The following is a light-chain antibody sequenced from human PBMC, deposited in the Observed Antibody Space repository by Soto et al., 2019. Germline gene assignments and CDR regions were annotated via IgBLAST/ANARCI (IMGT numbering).Light chain of an antibody. CDR2: DAS. CDR1: QSVSSY. Sequence: EIVLTQSPATLSSSPGQRATLSCRASQSVSSYLDWYQQKPGQAPRRLIYDASNRANGIPARFSGSGSGPACTLAISSLEPADFAVYYCQQRRFTFGPGTKVDIK. CDR3: QQRRFT. J-gene: IGKJ3*01. V-gene: IGKV3-11*01.